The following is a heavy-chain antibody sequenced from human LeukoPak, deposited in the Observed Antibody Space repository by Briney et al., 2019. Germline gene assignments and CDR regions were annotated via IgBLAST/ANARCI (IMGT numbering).Heavy chain of an antibody. D-gene: IGHD6-13*01. CDR3: ARDQSSSWSYYYYMDV. Sequence: ASVKVSCNASGYTFTSYAMNWVRQAPGQGLEWMGWINTNTGNPTYAQGFTGRLVFSLDTSVSTAYLQISSLKAEDTAVYYCARDQSSSWSYYYYMDVWGKGTTVTVSS. CDR1: GYTFTSYA. CDR2: INTNTGNP. J-gene: IGHJ6*03. V-gene: IGHV7-4-1*02.